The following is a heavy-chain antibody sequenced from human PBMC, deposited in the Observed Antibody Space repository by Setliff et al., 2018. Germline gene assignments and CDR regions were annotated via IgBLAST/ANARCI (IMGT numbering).Heavy chain of an antibody. Sequence: GGSLRLSCAASRFTFSNYAMSWVRQAPGKGLEWVSAISGSGGSTYYADSVKGRFTISRDNSKNTLYLQMNSLRAEDTAVYYCANPLGGEWGPWDAFDIWGQGTMVTVSS. CDR2: ISGSGGST. J-gene: IGHJ3*02. V-gene: IGHV3-23*01. D-gene: IGHD1-26*01. CDR3: ANPLGGEWGPWDAFDI. CDR1: RFTFSNYA.